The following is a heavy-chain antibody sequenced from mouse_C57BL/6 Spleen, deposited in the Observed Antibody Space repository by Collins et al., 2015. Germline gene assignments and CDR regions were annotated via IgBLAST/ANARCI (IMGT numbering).Heavy chain of an antibody. V-gene: IGHV14-3*01. CDR3: APNSLITTVVEGTSMSGAQGSRRYFDV. J-gene: IGHJ1*03. Sequence: EVQLQQSVAELVRPGASVKLSCTASGFNIKNTYMHWVKQRPEQGLEWIGRIDPANGNTKYAPKFQGKATITADTSSNTAYLQLSSLTSEDTAIYYCAPNSLITTVVEGTSMSGAQGSRRYFDVWGTGTTVTVSS. D-gene: IGHD1-1*01. CDR1: GFNIKNTY. CDR2: IDPANGNT.